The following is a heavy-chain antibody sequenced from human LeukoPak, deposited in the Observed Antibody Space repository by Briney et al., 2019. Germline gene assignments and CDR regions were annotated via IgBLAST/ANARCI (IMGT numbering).Heavy chain of an antibody. D-gene: IGHD3-10*01. CDR2: IKSKSDGGTT. CDR3: TTGGHYFGS. Sequence: GGSLRLSCAASGFTFCSYWMHWVRQAPGKGLVWVGRIKSKSDGGTTDYAAPVTDRFIISRDDSKNTLFLQMNSLEADDTAVYYCTTGGHYFGSWGQGTLVIVSS. CDR1: GFTFCSYW. V-gene: IGHV3-15*01. J-gene: IGHJ4*02.